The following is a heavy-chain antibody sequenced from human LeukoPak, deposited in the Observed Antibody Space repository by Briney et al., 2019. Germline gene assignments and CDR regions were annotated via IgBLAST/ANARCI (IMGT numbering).Heavy chain of an antibody. J-gene: IGHJ3*02. D-gene: IGHD3-22*01. CDR2: IYPDDSNT. CDR3: ARPRIVGSIYDAFDI. Sequence: GESLKISCEGSGYSFTSYWIGWVRQMPGEGLEWMGFIYPDDSNTKYSPSFQGQVTISADKSINTAYLQWSSLKASDTAMYYCARPRIVGSIYDAFDIWGQGTMVTVSS. CDR1: GYSFTSYW. V-gene: IGHV5-51*01.